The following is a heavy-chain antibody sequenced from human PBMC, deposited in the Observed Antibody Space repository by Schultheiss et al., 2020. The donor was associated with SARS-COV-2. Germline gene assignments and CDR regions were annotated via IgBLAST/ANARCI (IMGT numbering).Heavy chain of an antibody. CDR1: GFIFGRYT. CDR2: ISYGSTNI. J-gene: IGHJ5*02. Sequence: GGSLRLSCVGSGFIFGRYTMNWVRQSPGKGLEWIAYISYGSTNIFYAPSLKGRFTVSRDNAKNTLYLQMNSLRAEDTAVYYCARGGEISVWNWFDPWGQGTLVTVSS. D-gene: IGHD3-16*02. V-gene: IGHV3-48*01. CDR3: ARGGEISVWNWFDP.